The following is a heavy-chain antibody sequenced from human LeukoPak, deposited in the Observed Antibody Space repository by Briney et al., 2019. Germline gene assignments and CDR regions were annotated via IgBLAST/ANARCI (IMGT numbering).Heavy chain of an antibody. D-gene: IGHD1-26*01. CDR2: IYYSGST. Sequence: SETLSLTCTVSGGSISSSSYCWGWIRQPPGKGLEWIGSIYYSGSTYYNPSLRSRVTISVDTSKNQFSLKLSSVTAADTAVYYCAREDRSGSYYYYYYYMDVWGKGTTVTVSS. V-gene: IGHV4-39*07. CDR3: AREDRSGSYYYYYYYMDV. J-gene: IGHJ6*03. CDR1: GGSISSSSYC.